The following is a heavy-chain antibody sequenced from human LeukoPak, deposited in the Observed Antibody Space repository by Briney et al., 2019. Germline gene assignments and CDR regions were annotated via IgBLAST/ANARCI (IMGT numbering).Heavy chain of an antibody. CDR1: GYTFTSYD. J-gene: IGHJ4*02. CDR3: ARPFNAVAATDADH. D-gene: IGHD6-19*01. V-gene: IGHV1-8*01. Sequence: ASVKVSCKASGYTFTSYDINWVRQATGQGLEWMGWMNPNSGNTGYAQKFQGRVTMTRNTSISTAYMELSSLRSEDTAVYYCARPFNAVAATDADHWGQGTLVTVSS. CDR2: MNPNSGNT.